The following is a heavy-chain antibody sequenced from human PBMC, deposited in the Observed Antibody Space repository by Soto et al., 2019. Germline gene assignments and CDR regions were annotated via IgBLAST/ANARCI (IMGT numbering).Heavy chain of an antibody. V-gene: IGHV1-2*04. CDR1: GYTFTGYY. CDR2: INPNSGGT. CDR3: ARGSQRLLYAFDI. J-gene: IGHJ3*02. D-gene: IGHD2-15*01. Sequence: ASVKVSCKASGYTFTGYYMHWVRHSPGQGLEWMGWINPNSGGTNYAQKFQGWVTMTRDTSISTAYMELSRLRSDDTAVYYCARGSQRLLYAFDIWGQGTMVTVSS.